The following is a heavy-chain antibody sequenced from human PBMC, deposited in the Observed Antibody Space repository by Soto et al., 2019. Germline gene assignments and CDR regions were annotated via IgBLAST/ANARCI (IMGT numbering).Heavy chain of an antibody. D-gene: IGHD2-15*01. J-gene: IGHJ4*02. CDR3: ARAHRYCSGGSCYFDY. V-gene: IGHV4-34*01. CDR1: GGSFSGYY. CDR2: INHSGST. Sequence: PSETLSLTCAVYGGSFSGYYWSWIRQPPGKGLEWIGEINHSGSTNYNPSLKSRVTISVDTSKNQFSLNLTSVTAADTAVYYCARAHRYCSGGSCYFDYWGQGILVTVPQ.